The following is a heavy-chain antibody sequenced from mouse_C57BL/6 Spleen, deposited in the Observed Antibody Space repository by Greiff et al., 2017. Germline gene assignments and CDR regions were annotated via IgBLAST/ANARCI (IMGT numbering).Heavy chain of an antibody. J-gene: IGHJ4*01. V-gene: IGHV1-53*01. D-gene: IGHD1-1*01. CDR1: GYTFTSYW. CDR2: INPSNGGT. Sequence: QVQLQQPGTELVKPGASVKLSCKASGYTFTSYWMHWVKQRPGHGLEWIGNINPSNGGTNYNEKFKSKATLTVDKSSSTAYMQLSSLTSEDSAVYYCASCSSYYYAMDYWGQGTSVTVSS. CDR3: ASCSSYYYAMDY.